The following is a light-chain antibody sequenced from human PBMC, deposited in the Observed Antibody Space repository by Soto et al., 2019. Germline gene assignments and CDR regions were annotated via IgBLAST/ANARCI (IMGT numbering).Light chain of an antibody. CDR1: SSDVGGYNY. J-gene: IGLJ1*01. Sequence: QSALTQPASVSGSPGQSITISCTGSSSDVGGYNYVSRYQQHPGKAPKLMIYDVTTRPSGVSSRFSGSKSGNTASLTISGLQAEDEADYYCSSYTSSSTYVFGTGTKLTVL. CDR3: SSYTSSSTYV. V-gene: IGLV2-14*01. CDR2: DVT.